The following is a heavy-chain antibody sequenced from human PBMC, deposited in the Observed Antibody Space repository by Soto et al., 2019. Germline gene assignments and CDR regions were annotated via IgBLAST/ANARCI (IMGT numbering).Heavy chain of an antibody. CDR2: INAGNGNT. Sequence: GASVKVSCKASGYTFTSYAMHWVRQAPRQRLEWMGWINAGNGNTKYSQKFQGRVTITRDTSASTAYMELSSLRSEDTAVYYCASGWVGARPFDYWGQGTLVTVSS. CDR3: ASGWVGARPFDY. D-gene: IGHD1-26*01. CDR1: GYTFTSYA. V-gene: IGHV1-3*01. J-gene: IGHJ4*02.